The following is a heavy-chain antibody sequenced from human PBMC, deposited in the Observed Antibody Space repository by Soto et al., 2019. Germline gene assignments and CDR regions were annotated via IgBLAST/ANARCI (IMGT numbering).Heavy chain of an antibody. CDR3: ARYSGSSYYFDY. D-gene: IGHD1-26*01. Sequence: GGSLRLSCAASGFTFSSYSMNWVRQAPGKGLEWVSSISSSSSYIYYADSVKGRFTISRDNAKNSLYLQMNSLRAEDTAVYYCARYSGSSYYFDYWGQGTLVTVPQ. V-gene: IGHV3-21*01. CDR2: ISSSSSYI. J-gene: IGHJ4*02. CDR1: GFTFSSYS.